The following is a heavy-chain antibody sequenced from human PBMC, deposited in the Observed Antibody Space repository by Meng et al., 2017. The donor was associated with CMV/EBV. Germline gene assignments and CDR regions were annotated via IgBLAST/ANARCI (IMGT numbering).Heavy chain of an antibody. D-gene: IGHD1-20*01. Sequence: SVKVSCKASGGTFSSYAISWVRQAPGQGLEWMGGIIPIFGTANCAQKFQGRVTITTDESTSTAYMELSSLRSEDTAVYYCARDATGITGTRSYYYYYGMDVWGQGTTVTVSS. CDR3: ARDATGITGTRSYYYYYGMDV. J-gene: IGHJ6*02. CDR1: GGTFSSYA. CDR2: IIPIFGTA. V-gene: IGHV1-69*05.